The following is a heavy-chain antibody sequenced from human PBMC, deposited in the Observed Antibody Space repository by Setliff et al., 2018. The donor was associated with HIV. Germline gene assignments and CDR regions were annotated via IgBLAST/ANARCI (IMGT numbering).Heavy chain of an antibody. CDR1: GYTFTSYA. Sequence: ASVKVSCKASGYTFTSYALHWVRQAPGQRLEWMGWINAGNGHTKYSQKFQGRVSITRDTSASTAYMELSSLRSEDTAVYYCARVSGLSGELLYFDIWGLGTMVTVTS. CDR2: INAGNGHT. D-gene: IGHD1-26*01. CDR3: ARVSGLSGELLYFDI. V-gene: IGHV1-3*01. J-gene: IGHJ3*02.